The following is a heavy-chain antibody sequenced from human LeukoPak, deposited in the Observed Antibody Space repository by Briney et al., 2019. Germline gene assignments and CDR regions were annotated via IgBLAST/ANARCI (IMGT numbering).Heavy chain of an antibody. V-gene: IGHV3-23*01. CDR2: ISGSGGNT. J-gene: IGHJ5*02. Sequence: GGSLRLSCAASGFTFSSYAMSWVRQAPGKGLEWVSAISGSGGNTYYADSVKGRFTISRDNSKNTLSLQLNSLRADDTAVYYCAKDRTGTTGADWFDPWGQGTLVTVSS. D-gene: IGHD1-1*01. CDR1: GFTFSSYA. CDR3: AKDRTGTTGADWFDP.